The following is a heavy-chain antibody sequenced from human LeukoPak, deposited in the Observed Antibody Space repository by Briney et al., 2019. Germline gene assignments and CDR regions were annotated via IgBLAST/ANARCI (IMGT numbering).Heavy chain of an antibody. CDR3: ARTLAGPDPFDI. CDR2: ISSSGSTI. Sequence: GGSLRLSCAASGFTFSSYEMNWVGQAPGKGVEGVSYISSSGSTIYYADSVKGRFTISRDNAKNSLYLQMNSLRAEDTAVYYCARTLAGPDPFDIWGQGTMVTVSS. J-gene: IGHJ3*02. V-gene: IGHV3-48*03. D-gene: IGHD6-13*01. CDR1: GFTFSSYE.